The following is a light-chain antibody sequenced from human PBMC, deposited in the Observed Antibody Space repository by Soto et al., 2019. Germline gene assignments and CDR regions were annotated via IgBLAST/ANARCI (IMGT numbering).Light chain of an antibody. V-gene: IGLV2-14*01. CDR1: SSDVGGYNY. J-gene: IGLJ1*01. CDR2: EVS. CDR3: SSYTSSSTLFYV. Sequence: QSALTQPASVSGSPGQSITISCTGTSSDVGGYNYVSWYQQHPGKDPKLMIYEVSNRPSGVSNRFSGSKSGNTASLTISGLQAEDEADYCCSSYTSSSTLFYVVGTGTKLTVL.